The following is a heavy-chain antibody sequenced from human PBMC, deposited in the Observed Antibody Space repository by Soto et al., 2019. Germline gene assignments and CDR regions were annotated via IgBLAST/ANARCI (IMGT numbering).Heavy chain of an antibody. Sequence: QVELVQSGAEVKKPGSSVKVSCQASEDTFRNYAISWVRQAPGQGLECMGGIIPIFGTANYAQKFQGRVTLTEDTSANTVYLELSSLRSEDTAVSYCASTKYDSSAYYYWYLGLWGRGTLVTVSS. CDR2: IIPIFGTA. V-gene: IGHV1-69*06. D-gene: IGHD3-22*01. J-gene: IGHJ2*01. CDR1: EDTFRNYA. CDR3: ASTKYDSSAYYYWYLGL.